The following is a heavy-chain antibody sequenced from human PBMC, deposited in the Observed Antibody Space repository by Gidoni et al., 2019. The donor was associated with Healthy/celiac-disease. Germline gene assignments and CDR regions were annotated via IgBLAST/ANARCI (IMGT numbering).Heavy chain of an antibody. V-gene: IGHV3-11*05. CDR1: GFPFSDYY. J-gene: IGHJ2*01. Sequence: QVQLVESGGGLVKPGGSLSLSCAASGFPFSDYYMSWIRQAPGKGLEWVSYISSSSSYTNYADSVKGRFTISRDNAKNSLYLQMNSLRAEDTAVYYCARGLTTVTSWYFDLWGRGTLVTVSS. CDR2: ISSSSSYT. D-gene: IGHD4-17*01. CDR3: ARGLTTVTSWYFDL.